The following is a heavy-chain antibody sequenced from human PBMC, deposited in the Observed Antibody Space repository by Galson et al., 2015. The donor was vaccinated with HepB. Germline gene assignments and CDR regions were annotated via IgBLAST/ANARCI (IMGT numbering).Heavy chain of an antibody. J-gene: IGHJ4*02. CDR3: ARESVEMATMIY. D-gene: IGHD5-24*01. Sequence: SLRLSCAASGFTLRSYRMHWVRQAPGKGLEWVSRINSDGSSTNYADSVKGRFTISRDNAKNTLYLQMNSLRAEDTAVYYCARESVEMATMIYWGQGTLVTVSS. CDR1: GFTLRSYR. V-gene: IGHV3-74*01. CDR2: INSDGSST.